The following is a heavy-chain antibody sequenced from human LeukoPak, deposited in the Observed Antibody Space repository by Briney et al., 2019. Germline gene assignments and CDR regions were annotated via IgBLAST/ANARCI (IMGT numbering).Heavy chain of an antibody. V-gene: IGHV4-34*01. CDR3: ARGVAVAGYEVFDY. Sequence: KSSETLSLTCAVYGGSLSGYYWSWIRQPPGKGLEWIGEINHSGSTNYNPSLKSRVTISVDTSKNQFSLKLSSVTAADTAVYYCARGVAVAGYEVFDYWGQGTLVTVSS. CDR1: GGSLSGYY. J-gene: IGHJ4*02. CDR2: INHSGST. D-gene: IGHD6-19*01.